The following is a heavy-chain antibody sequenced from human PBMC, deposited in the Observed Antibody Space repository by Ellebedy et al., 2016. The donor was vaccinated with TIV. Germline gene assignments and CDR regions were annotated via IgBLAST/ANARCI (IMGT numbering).Heavy chain of an antibody. Sequence: SETLSLTXTVSGGSISSYYWSWIQQPPGKGLEWIGYIYYSGSTNYNPSLKSRVTISVDTSKNQFSLKLSSVTAADTAVYYCARVQDYYYGMDVWGQGTTVTVSS. V-gene: IGHV4-59*01. CDR1: GGSISSYY. J-gene: IGHJ6*02. CDR3: ARVQDYYYGMDV. CDR2: IYYSGST.